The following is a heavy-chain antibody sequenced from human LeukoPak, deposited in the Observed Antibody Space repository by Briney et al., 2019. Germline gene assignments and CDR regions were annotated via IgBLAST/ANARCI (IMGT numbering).Heavy chain of an antibody. CDR2: ISDSGGNT. V-gene: IGHV3-23*01. D-gene: IGHD1-20*01. CDR3: AKELRSISATTGFDY. CDR1: GFTFSNFH. Sequence: GGSLRLSCAASGFTFSNFHMTWVRQSPGKGLEWVSAISDSGGNTWYADSVKGRFTISRDNSKNTVYLQMNSLRAEDRAVYYCAKELRSISATTGFDYWGQGTLVTVSS. J-gene: IGHJ4*02.